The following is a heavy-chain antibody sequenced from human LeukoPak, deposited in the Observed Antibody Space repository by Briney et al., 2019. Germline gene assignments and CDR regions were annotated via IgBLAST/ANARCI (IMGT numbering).Heavy chain of an antibody. Sequence: GASVRVSCKASGYTFTGYYMHWVRQAPGQGLEWMGWINPNSGGTNYAQKFQGRVTMTRDTSISTAYMELSRLRSDDTAVYYCARDYEQQLVRESENWFDPWGQGTLVTVSS. CDR2: INPNSGGT. CDR1: GYTFTGYY. CDR3: ARDYEQQLVRESENWFDP. D-gene: IGHD6-13*01. V-gene: IGHV1-2*02. J-gene: IGHJ5*02.